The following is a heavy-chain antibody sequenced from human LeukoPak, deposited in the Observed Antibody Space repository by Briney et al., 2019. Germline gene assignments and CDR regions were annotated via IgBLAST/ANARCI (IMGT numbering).Heavy chain of an antibody. CDR3: ARTSGLGVDY. Sequence: SETLSLTCTVSGGSISSYSWSWIRQPPGKGLESIGYIYYSGSTNYNPSLKSRVTISVDTSKDQFSLKLTSLTAADTAVYYCARTSGLGVDYWGQGTLVTVSS. D-gene: IGHD3-16*01. CDR2: IYYSGST. V-gene: IGHV4-59*01. J-gene: IGHJ4*02. CDR1: GGSISSYS.